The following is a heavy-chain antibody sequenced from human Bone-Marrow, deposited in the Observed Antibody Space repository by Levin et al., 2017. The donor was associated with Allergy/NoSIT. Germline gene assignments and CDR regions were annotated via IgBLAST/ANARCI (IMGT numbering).Heavy chain of an antibody. Sequence: GSLRLSCAVSGGSVINYYWTWIRQPPGKGLEWIGYIHYSGSTNYNPSLKSRVTTSVDTSKNQFSLKVSSVTAADTAVYYCATGSASQTSDAFDIWGQGTMVTVSS. CDR1: GGSVINYY. CDR2: IHYSGST. D-gene: IGHD2-2*01. V-gene: IGHV4-59*02. J-gene: IGHJ3*02. CDR3: ATGSASQTSDAFDI.